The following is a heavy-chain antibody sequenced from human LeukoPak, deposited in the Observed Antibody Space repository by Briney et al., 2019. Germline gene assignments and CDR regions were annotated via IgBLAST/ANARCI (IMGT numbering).Heavy chain of an antibody. J-gene: IGHJ5*02. Sequence: GASVTVSCKASGGTFSSYAISWVRQAPGQGLEWMGRINPIFGIANYAQKFQGRVTITADKSTSTAYMELSSLRSEDTAVYYCARGGQQGSSWYSGWFDPWGQGTLVTVSS. CDR2: INPIFGIA. CDR1: GGTFSSYA. V-gene: IGHV1-69*04. CDR3: ARGGQQGSSWYSGWFDP. D-gene: IGHD6-13*01.